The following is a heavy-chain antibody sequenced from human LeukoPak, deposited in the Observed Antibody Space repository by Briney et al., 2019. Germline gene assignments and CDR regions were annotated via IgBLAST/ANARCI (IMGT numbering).Heavy chain of an antibody. CDR2: IRGSGSST. CDR3: AKGLRSYHDSSYFDY. V-gene: IGHV3-23*01. CDR1: GFSFSSYA. D-gene: IGHD3-22*01. Sequence: GGSLRLSCTASGFSFSSYAMSWLRQAPGKGLEWVSSIRGSGSSTYYADSVKGRLTISRDNSKNTLYLQMNSLRAEDTAVYYCAKGLRSYHDSSYFDYWGQGTLVTVSS. J-gene: IGHJ4*02.